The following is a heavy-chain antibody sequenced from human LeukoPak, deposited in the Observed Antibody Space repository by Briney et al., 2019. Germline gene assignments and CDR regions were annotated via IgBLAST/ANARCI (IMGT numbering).Heavy chain of an antibody. D-gene: IGHD5-18*01. Sequence: SETLSLTCAVYGGSFSGYYWSWIRQPPGKGLEWIGYIYYSGSTNYNPSLKSRVTISVDTSKNQFSLKLSSVTAADTAVYYCARARGYSYGHNFDYWGQGTLVTVSS. J-gene: IGHJ4*02. CDR1: GGSFSGYY. CDR2: IYYSGST. CDR3: ARARGYSYGHNFDY. V-gene: IGHV4-59*01.